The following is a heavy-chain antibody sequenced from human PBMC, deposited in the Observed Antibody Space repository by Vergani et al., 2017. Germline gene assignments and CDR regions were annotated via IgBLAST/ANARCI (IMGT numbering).Heavy chain of an antibody. Sequence: EIQLVESGGDLVQPGGSLRLSCAASGFTFSTYAMSWVRQAPGKGLEWVSAISGSGGSPYYADSVKGRFTISRDNSKNTLYLQMNSLRAEDTAVYYCAKAGIVVPAAITGIRAYYYYYMDVWGKGTTVTVSS. D-gene: IGHD2-2*01. CDR3: AKAGIVVPAAITGIRAYYYYYMDV. J-gene: IGHJ6*03. CDR2: ISGSGGSP. V-gene: IGHV3-23*04. CDR1: GFTFSTYA.